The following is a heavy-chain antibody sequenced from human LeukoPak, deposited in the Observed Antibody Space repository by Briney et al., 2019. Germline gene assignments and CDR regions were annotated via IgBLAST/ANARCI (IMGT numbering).Heavy chain of an antibody. J-gene: IGHJ4*02. D-gene: IGHD6-13*01. CDR1: GFTFDDYA. Sequence: GGSLRLSCAASGFTFDDYAMHWVRQAPGKGLEWVSGISWNSGSIGYADSVKGRITISRDNAKNSLYLQMNSLRAEDTALYYCAKGLEAGTGGYFDYWGQGTLVTVSS. CDR2: ISWNSGSI. V-gene: IGHV3-9*01. CDR3: AKGLEAGTGGYFDY.